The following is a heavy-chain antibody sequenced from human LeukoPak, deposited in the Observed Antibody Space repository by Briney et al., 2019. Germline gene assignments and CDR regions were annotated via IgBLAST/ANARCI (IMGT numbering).Heavy chain of an antibody. V-gene: IGHV1-69*01. CDR2: IIPIFGTA. D-gene: IGHD3-22*01. CDR3: ATGTPHYYDSSGYFLSGFDY. J-gene: IGHJ4*02. Sequence: SVKVSCKASGGTFSSYAISWVRQAPGQGLEWMGGIIPIFGTANYAQKFQGRVTITADESTSTAYMELSNLRSEDTAVYYCATGTPHYYDSSGYFLSGFDYWGQGTLVTVSS. CDR1: GGTFSSYA.